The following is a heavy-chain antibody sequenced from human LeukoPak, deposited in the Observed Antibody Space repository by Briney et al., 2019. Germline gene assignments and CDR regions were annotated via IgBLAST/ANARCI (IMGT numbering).Heavy chain of an antibody. CDR3: ARDSTWAAFDI. D-gene: IGHD3-16*01. Sequence: GGSLRLSCAASGFTFSSYGMHWVRQAPGKGLEWAAVIWYDGSNKYYADSVKGRFTISRDNSKNTLYLQMNSLRAEDTAVYYCARDSTWAAFDIWGQGTMVTVSS. V-gene: IGHV3-33*01. CDR2: IWYDGSNK. J-gene: IGHJ3*02. CDR1: GFTFSSYG.